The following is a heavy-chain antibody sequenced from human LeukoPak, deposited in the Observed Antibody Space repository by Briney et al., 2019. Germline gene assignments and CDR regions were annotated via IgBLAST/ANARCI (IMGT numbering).Heavy chain of an antibody. V-gene: IGHV1-3*01. Sequence: ASVKVSCKASGYTFTSYAIHWVRRAPGQRLEWMGWINAGNGDTKYSQKFQGRVTIARDTSASTAYMYLSSLRSEDTAVYYCARDRGGTGDFDYWGQGTLVTVSS. J-gene: IGHJ4*02. CDR1: GYTFTSYA. CDR2: INAGNGDT. CDR3: ARDRGGTGDFDY. D-gene: IGHD1-1*01.